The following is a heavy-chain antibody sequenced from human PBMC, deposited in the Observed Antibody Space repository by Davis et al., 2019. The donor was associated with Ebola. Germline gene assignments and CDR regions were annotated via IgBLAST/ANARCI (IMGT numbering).Heavy chain of an antibody. V-gene: IGHV3-48*02. D-gene: IGHD6-13*01. CDR2: ISSSTGTI. CDR1: GFTFSSFS. CDR3: ARDRSISSRYIDY. J-gene: IGHJ4*02. Sequence: GESLKISCAASGFTFSSFSMNWVRQAPGKGLEWVSYISSSTGTIYYADYVKGRFTISRDNAKNSLYLQMNSLRDEDTAVYYCARDRSISSRYIDYWGQGTLVTVSS.